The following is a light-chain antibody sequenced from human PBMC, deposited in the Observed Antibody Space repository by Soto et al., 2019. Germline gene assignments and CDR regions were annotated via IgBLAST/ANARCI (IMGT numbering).Light chain of an antibody. Sequence: EVVLTHSPCTLSLSPGVRAALACRASQSVSRRLAWYQQRPGQSPRLLISGASMRASGVPVRFIGSGSGTDFTLTITRLEPEDFAVYYCQQYGGSPITFGLGTRLEIK. V-gene: IGKV3-20*01. CDR3: QQYGGSPIT. CDR1: QSVSRR. J-gene: IGKJ5*01. CDR2: GAS.